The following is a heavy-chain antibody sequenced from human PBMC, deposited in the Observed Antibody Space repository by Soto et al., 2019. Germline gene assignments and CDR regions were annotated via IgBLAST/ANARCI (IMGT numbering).Heavy chain of an antibody. V-gene: IGHV3-23*01. Sequence: GGSLRLSCTASGFTFSSYAMNWVRQAPGKGLEWVSTISTSGGSTYYADSVKGRFTISRDNSKNTLYLQMNSLRAEDTAIYYCAKGLGSSSSGVDSWGQGTLVTVSS. J-gene: IGHJ4*02. CDR2: ISTSGGST. D-gene: IGHD6-6*01. CDR3: AKGLGSSSSGVDS. CDR1: GFTFSSYA.